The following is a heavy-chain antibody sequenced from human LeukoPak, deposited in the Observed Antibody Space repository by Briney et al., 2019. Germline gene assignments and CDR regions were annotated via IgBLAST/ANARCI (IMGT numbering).Heavy chain of an antibody. Sequence: PGGSLRLSCAASGFTFSSYSMNWVRQAPGKGLEWVSYISSSSSTIYYADSVKGRFTISRDNAKNLLYLQMNSLRAEDTAVYYCARATYYDFWSGYYTGHYYYYGMDVWGQGTTVTVSS. J-gene: IGHJ6*02. D-gene: IGHD3-3*01. CDR1: GFTFSSYS. CDR3: ARATYYDFWSGYYTGHYYYYGMDV. V-gene: IGHV3-48*01. CDR2: ISSSSSTI.